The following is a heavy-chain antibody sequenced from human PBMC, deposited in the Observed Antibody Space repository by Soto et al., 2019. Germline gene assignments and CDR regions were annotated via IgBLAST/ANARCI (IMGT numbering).Heavy chain of an antibody. Sequence: GGSLRLSCAASGFTFSDHYMDWVRQAPGKGLEWVGRTRNKANSYTTEYAASVKGRSTISRDDSKNSLYLQMNSLKNEDTAVYYCARVEGRRGYSYGLWGQGTLVTVSS. J-gene: IGHJ4*02. CDR3: ARVEGRRGYSYGL. CDR1: GFTFSDHY. D-gene: IGHD5-18*01. V-gene: IGHV3-72*01. CDR2: TRNKANSYTT.